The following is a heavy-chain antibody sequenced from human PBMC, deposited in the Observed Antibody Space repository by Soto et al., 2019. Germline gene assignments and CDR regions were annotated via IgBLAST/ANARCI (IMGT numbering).Heavy chain of an antibody. J-gene: IGHJ4*02. V-gene: IGHV3-30*03. D-gene: IGHD2-2*01. CDR3: ATVVVPAAMGGFDY. CDR2: ISYDGSNK. Sequence: GSLRLSCAASGFTFSSYGMHWVRQAPGKGLEWVAVISYDGSNKYYADSVKGRFTISRDNSKNTLYLQMNSLRAEDTAVYYCATVVVPAAMGGFDYWGQGTLVTVSS. CDR1: GFTFSSYG.